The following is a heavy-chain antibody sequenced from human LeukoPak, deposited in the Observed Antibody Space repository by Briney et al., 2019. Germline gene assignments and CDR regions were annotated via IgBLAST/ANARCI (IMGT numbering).Heavy chain of an antibody. D-gene: IGHD6-13*01. V-gene: IGHV3-7*01. J-gene: IGHJ4*02. CDR1: GFTFSSYW. Sequence: GGSLRLSCAASGFTFSSYWMAWVRQAPGKGLEWVANIKQDGSEKYYVDSVKGRFTISRDNAKNSLYLQMNSLRAEDTAVYYCARVELIAAAGLPFDYWGQGTLVTVSS. CDR2: IKQDGSEK. CDR3: ARVELIAAAGLPFDY.